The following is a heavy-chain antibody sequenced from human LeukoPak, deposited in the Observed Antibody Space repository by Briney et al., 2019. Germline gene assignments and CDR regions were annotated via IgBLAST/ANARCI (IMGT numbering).Heavy chain of an antibody. D-gene: IGHD3-9*01. CDR1: GYTFTSYG. Sequence: ASVKVSCKASGYTFTSYGISWVRQAPGQGLEWMGWISAYDGNTNYAQKLQGRVTMTTDTSTSTAYMELRSLRSDHTAVYYCARERDYDILTGYAGPDYWGQGTLVTVS. J-gene: IGHJ4*02. CDR2: ISAYDGNT. V-gene: IGHV1-18*01. CDR3: ARERDYDILTGYAGPDY.